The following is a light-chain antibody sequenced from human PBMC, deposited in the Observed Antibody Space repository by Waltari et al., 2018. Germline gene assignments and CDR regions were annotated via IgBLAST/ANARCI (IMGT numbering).Light chain of an antibody. CDR1: SSDVGSYNL. CDR2: EVI. J-gene: IGLJ2*01. CDR3: CSYVGGSSLI. V-gene: IGLV2-23*02. Sequence: QSALAQPASVSGSPGQSITISCTGTSSDVGSYNLVSWYQHNPGKVPKLMIYEVIKRPSGVSNRFSGSKSGNTASLTITGLQAEDEADYYCCSYVGGSSLIFGGGTKLTVL.